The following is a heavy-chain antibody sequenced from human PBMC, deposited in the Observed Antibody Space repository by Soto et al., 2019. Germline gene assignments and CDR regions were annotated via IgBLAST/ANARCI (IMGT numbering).Heavy chain of an antibody. J-gene: IGHJ4*02. CDR2: MSPNSGNT. CDR1: GYRFSSSD. CDR3: VSDLAVPGEK. Sequence: QVQLVQSGAEVKKPGDSLKVSCKTSGYRFSSSDINWVRQASGQGLEWVGWMSPNSGNTGFGQKFQGRVTMTKDTARGTAYLALTSLTSEDTAVYYCVSDLAVPGEKWGQGTLVTVST. D-gene: IGHD2-2*01. V-gene: IGHV1-8*01.